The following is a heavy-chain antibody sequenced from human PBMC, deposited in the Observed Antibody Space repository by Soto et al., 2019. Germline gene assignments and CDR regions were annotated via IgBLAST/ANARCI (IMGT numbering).Heavy chain of an antibody. D-gene: IGHD3-22*01. CDR1: GGSISSGGYS. Sequence: QLQLQESGSGLVKPSQTLSLTCAVSGGSISSGGYSWSWIRQPPGKGLEWIGYIYHSGSTYYNPSLQSRATISVDRSKNPSSLKLSSATAADTAVYYCARGGVDYYDSSGYYFSQYYFDYWGQGTLVTVSS. CDR2: IYHSGST. CDR3: ARGGVDYYDSSGYYFSQYYFDY. J-gene: IGHJ4*02. V-gene: IGHV4-30-2*01.